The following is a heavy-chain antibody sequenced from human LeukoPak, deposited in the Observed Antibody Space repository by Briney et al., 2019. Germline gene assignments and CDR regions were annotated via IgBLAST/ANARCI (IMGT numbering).Heavy chain of an antibody. D-gene: IGHD1-1*01. Sequence: KPSETLSLTCTVSGGSISSGSYYWSWIRQPAGKGLEWIGRIYTSGSTNYNPSLKSRVTISVDTSKNQFSLKLSSVTAADTAVYYCARDRYTFDYWGQGTLVTVSS. CDR2: IYTSGST. CDR1: GGSISSGSYY. CDR3: ARDRYTFDY. V-gene: IGHV4-61*02. J-gene: IGHJ4*02.